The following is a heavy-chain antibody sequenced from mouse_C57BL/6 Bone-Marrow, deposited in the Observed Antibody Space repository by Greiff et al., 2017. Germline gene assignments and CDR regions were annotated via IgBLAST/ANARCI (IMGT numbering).Heavy chain of an antibody. V-gene: IGHV1-72*01. J-gene: IGHJ4*01. Sequence: QVHVKQPGAELVKPGASVKLSCKASGYTFTSYWMHWVKQRPGRGLEWIGRIDPNSGGTKYNEKFKSKATLTVDKPSSTAYMQLSRLTSEDSAVYYCARTYGSSYAYAMDYWGQGTSVTVSS. CDR2: IDPNSGGT. CDR3: ARTYGSSYAYAMDY. CDR1: GYTFTSYW. D-gene: IGHD1-1*01.